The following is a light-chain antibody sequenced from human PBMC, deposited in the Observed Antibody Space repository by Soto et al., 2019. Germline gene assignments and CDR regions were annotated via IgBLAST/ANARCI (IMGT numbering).Light chain of an antibody. CDR3: QQYNNWPLT. Sequence: PGERATLSCRASQSVSSSNFAWYQQKPAQAPRLLIYGASRRAPGIPDRFSGSGSGTEFTLTISSLQSEDFAVYYCQQYNNWPLTFGGGTKVGIK. CDR1: QSVSSSN. V-gene: IGKV3D-15*01. CDR2: GAS. J-gene: IGKJ4*01.